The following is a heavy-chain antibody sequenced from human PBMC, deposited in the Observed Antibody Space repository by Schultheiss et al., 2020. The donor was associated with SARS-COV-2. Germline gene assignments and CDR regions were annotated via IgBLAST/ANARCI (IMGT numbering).Heavy chain of an antibody. Sequence: GGSLRLSCAASGFTFSSYAMSWVRQAPGKGLEYVSAISSNGGSTYYTNSVKGRFTISRDNSKNTLYLQMGSLRAEDMAVYYCARDPTGGPQLPLPLGWFDPWGQGTLVTVSS. CDR2: ISSNGGST. CDR1: GFTFSSYA. J-gene: IGHJ5*02. CDR3: ARDPTGGPQLPLPLGWFDP. D-gene: IGHD2-2*01. V-gene: IGHV3-64*01.